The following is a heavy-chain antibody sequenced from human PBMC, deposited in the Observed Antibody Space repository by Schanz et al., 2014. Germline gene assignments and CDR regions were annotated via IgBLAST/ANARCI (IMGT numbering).Heavy chain of an antibody. V-gene: IGHV3-53*01. CDR2: LYTGGST. CDR1: GFTVSTNY. CDR3: VRDAGRDGYNLAFDV. D-gene: IGHD1-1*01. Sequence: EVQLLESGGALEQPGGSLRLSCAVSGFTVSTNYMTWVRQAPGKGLECVSVLYTGGSTFYAESVRGRFFISRDSSKNTLFLHMNSLRAEDTAVYYCVRDAGRDGYNLAFDVWGQGTLVTVSS. J-gene: IGHJ3*01.